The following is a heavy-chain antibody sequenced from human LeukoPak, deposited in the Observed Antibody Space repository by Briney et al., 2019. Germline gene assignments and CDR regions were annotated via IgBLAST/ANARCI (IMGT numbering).Heavy chain of an antibody. CDR1: GGSISSYY. Sequence: SETLSLTCTVSGGSISSYYWSWIRQPPGKGLEWIGYIYYSGSTNYNPSLKSRVTISVDTSKNQFSLKLSSVTAADTAVYYCARENCSGRSCYPSWFDPWGQGTLVTVSS. CDR3: ARENCSGRSCYPSWFDP. J-gene: IGHJ5*02. D-gene: IGHD2-15*01. CDR2: IYYSGST. V-gene: IGHV4-59*12.